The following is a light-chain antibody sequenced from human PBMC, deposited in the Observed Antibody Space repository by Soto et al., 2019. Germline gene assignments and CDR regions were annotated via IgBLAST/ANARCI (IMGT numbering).Light chain of an antibody. Sequence: DIKMTQSPSTLSASVGDRVTITCRASESISTWLAWYQQKPGKAPNLLIYKASSLESGVPSRFSGSGSGTEFTLTISSLQPDDFATYYCQQYDTYWTFGQGTKV. CDR3: QQYDTYWT. CDR2: KAS. V-gene: IGKV1-5*03. CDR1: ESISTW. J-gene: IGKJ1*01.